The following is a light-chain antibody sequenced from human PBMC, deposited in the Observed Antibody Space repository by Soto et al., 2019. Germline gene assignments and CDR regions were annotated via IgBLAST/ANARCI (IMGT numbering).Light chain of an antibody. Sequence: EIVLRQSPATLSLSPGERATLSCGASQSVGSSYLAWYQQKPGLAPRLLIYDASSRATGIPDRFSGSGSGTDFTLTISRLEPEDFALYYCQQYGSSPFTFGPGTKVDIK. J-gene: IGKJ3*01. V-gene: IGKV3D-20*01. CDR3: QQYGSSPFT. CDR1: QSVGSSY. CDR2: DAS.